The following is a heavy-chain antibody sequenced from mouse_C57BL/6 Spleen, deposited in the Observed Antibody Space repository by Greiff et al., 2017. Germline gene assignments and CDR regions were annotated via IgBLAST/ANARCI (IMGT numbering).Heavy chain of an antibody. Sequence: EVQLQESGPGLVKPSQSLSLTCSVTGYSITSGYYWNWIRQFPGNILEWVGFIRYDGSNNYNPSFKNRITFTRDNSTNQFYLKLNSRTTEDTSTYYCARKAAWFAYWGQGTLVTVSA. J-gene: IGHJ3*01. V-gene: IGHV3-6*01. CDR2: IRYDGSN. CDR1: GYSITSGYY. CDR3: ARKAAWFAY.